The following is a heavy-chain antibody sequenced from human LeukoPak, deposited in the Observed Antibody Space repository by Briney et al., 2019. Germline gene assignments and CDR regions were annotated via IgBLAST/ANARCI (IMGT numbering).Heavy chain of an antibody. D-gene: IGHD3-10*01. Sequence: GGSLRLFCAASGFTFSSYGMSWVRQAPGKGLEWVSAISGSGGSTYYADSVKGRFTISRDNSKNTLYLQMNSLRAEDTAVYYCAKDRGESTAMDVWGKGTTVTISS. J-gene: IGHJ6*04. CDR3: AKDRGESTAMDV. CDR2: ISGSGGST. CDR1: GFTFSSYG. V-gene: IGHV3-23*01.